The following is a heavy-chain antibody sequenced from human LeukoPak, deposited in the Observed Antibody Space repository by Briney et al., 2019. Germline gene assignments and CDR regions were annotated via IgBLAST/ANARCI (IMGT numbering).Heavy chain of an antibody. CDR1: GGSISSYY. CDR2: IYYSGST. J-gene: IGHJ4*01. D-gene: IGHD5-12*01. Sequence: ASETLSLTCTVSGGSISSYYWSWVRQPPGKGLEWIGYIYYSGSTNYNPSLKSRVTISVDTSKNQFSLKLSSVTAADTAVYCCAVGGGYSGLDYLGQGTLVTVSS. CDR3: AVGGGYSGLDY. V-gene: IGHV4-59*01.